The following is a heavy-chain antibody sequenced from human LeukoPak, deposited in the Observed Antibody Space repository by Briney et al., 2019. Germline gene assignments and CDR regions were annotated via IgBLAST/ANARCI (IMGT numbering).Heavy chain of an antibody. CDR3: TTKSATIYYFDY. CDR2: IKSKTDGGTT. CDR1: GFTFSNAW. J-gene: IGHJ4*02. V-gene: IGHV3-15*01. D-gene: IGHD5-12*01. Sequence: GGSLRLSCAASGFTFSNAWMSWVRQAPGKGLEWVGRIKSKTDGGTTDYAAPVKGRFTISRDDSKNTLYLQMNSLKTEGTAVYYCTTKSATIYYFDYWGQGTLVTVSS.